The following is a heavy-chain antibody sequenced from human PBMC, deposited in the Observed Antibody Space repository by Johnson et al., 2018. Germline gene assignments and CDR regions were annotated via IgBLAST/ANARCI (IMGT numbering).Heavy chain of an antibody. CDR2: ISYDGSNK. CDR1: GFTXSSYX. Sequence: SCAASGFTXSSYXMHWVRQAPGKGLEWVAVISYDGSNKYYADSVKGRFTISRDNSKNTLYLQMNSLRAEDTAVYYCARGYCSSTSCYAYYYYYMDVWGKGTTVTVSS. J-gene: IGHJ6*03. V-gene: IGHV3-30-3*01. D-gene: IGHD2-2*01. CDR3: ARGYCSSTSCYAYYYYYMDV.